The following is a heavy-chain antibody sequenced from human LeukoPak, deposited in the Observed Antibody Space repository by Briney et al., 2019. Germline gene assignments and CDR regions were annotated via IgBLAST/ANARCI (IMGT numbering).Heavy chain of an antibody. J-gene: IGHJ6*04. D-gene: IGHD3-10*01. CDR2: MYYSGSS. CDR3: ARAVKGAAEGFGKTYTSLGV. Sequence: SETLSLTCSVSDGSINNSRYYWGWVRQPPGKGLEWIGSMYYSGSSYYNPSLKSRVTISVDTSKNQFSLKVSSVTAADTAVYSGARAVKGAAEGFGKTYTSLGVWGKGTTVTVSS. V-gene: IGHV4-39*07. CDR1: DGSINNSRYY.